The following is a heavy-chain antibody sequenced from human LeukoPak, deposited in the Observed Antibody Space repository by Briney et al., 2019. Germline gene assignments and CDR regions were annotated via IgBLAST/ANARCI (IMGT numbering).Heavy chain of an antibody. J-gene: IGHJ6*03. D-gene: IGHD6-19*01. Sequence: GGSLRLSCAASGFAFSSFAMGWVRQSPGKGQEWLSTINGGGNTTFYSDSVRGRFTISRDNSKNTLYLHMDSLRPDDTAIYYCTKELHVAVAVADYYYFYMDAWGRGTAVTVSS. CDR3: TKELHVAVAVADYYYFYMDA. V-gene: IGHV3-23*01. CDR1: GFAFSSFA. CDR2: INGGGNTT.